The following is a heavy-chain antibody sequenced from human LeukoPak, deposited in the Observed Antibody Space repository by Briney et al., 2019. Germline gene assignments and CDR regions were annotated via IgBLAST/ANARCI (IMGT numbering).Heavy chain of an antibody. V-gene: IGHV3-7*05. CDR1: GFTFSTYW. Sequence: GWSLRLSCAASGFTFSTYWMTWARQAAGKGLEWVATIKPDGSEEYYVDSVKGRFTISRDNAKNSLYLQMNSLRAEDTAVYYCAKPSRSSSNEYWGQGTLVTVSS. D-gene: IGHD6-13*01. CDR2: IKPDGSEE. CDR3: AKPSRSSSNEY. J-gene: IGHJ4*02.